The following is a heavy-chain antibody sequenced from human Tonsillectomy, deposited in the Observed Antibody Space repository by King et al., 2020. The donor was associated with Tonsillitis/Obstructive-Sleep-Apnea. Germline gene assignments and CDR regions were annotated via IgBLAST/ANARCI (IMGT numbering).Heavy chain of an antibody. D-gene: IGHD4-17*01. J-gene: IGHJ4*02. V-gene: IGHV2-5*02. CDR2: IYWDDDE. Sequence: TLKESGPTLVKPTQTLTLTCTFSGFSLSTSGVGVGWIRQPPGKALEWLALIYWDDDERYSPSLKSRLTITKDTSKNQVVLTMTNMDPVDTATYYCAHSGSSGVTTTSFDSWGQGTLVTVSS. CDR3: AHSGSSGVTTTSFDS. CDR1: GFSLSTSGVG.